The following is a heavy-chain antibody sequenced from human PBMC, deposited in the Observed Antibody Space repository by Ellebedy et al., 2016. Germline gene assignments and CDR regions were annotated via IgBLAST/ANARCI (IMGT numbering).Heavy chain of an antibody. V-gene: IGHV4-34*01. CDR1: GGSFSGYY. CDR2: INHSGST. D-gene: IGHD3-22*01. J-gene: IGHJ4*02. CDR3: ARGSDSSGYYQYYFDY. Sequence: SETLSLTCAVYGGSFSGYYWSWIRQPPGKGLEWIGEINHSGSTNYNPSLKSRVTISVDTSKNQFSLKLSSVTAADTAVYYCARGSDSSGYYQYYFDYWGQGTLVTVSS.